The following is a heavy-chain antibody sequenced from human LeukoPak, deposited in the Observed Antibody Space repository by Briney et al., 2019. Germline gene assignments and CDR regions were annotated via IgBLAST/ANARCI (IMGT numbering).Heavy chain of an antibody. CDR2: ISSSGSTI. D-gene: IGHD3-22*01. J-gene: IGHJ4*02. Sequence: GGSLRLSCAASGFTFSDYYMSWLRQAPGKGLEWGSYISSSGSTIYYADSVKGRFTISRDNAKNSLYLQMNSLRAEDTAVYYCARDLLPYYYDSSGYPPLGHWGQGTLVTVSS. CDR1: GFTFSDYY. V-gene: IGHV3-11*04. CDR3: ARDLLPYYYDSSGYPPLGH.